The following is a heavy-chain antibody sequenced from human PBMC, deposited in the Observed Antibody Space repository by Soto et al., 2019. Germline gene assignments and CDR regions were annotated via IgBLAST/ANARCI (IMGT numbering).Heavy chain of an antibody. J-gene: IGHJ5*02. Sequence: SETLSLTCTVSGGSISSYYWSWIRQPPGKGLEWIGYIYYSGSTNYNPSLKSRVTISVDTAKNQFSLRLSSVTAADTAGYYCARRRRTNWFDPWGQGTLVTVSS. CDR1: GGSISSYY. D-gene: IGHD6-25*01. CDR2: IYYSGST. V-gene: IGHV4-59*08. CDR3: ARRRRTNWFDP.